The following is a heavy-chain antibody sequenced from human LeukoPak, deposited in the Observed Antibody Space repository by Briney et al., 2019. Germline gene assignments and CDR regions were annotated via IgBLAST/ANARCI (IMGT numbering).Heavy chain of an antibody. J-gene: IGHJ4*02. CDR3: ARDLTHRRNYDNSGYQIVPAF. V-gene: IGHV1-2*02. CDR2: INPNGAVT. CDR1: GYTFTSYY. Sequence: ASVKVSCKASGYTFTSYYIHWVRQAPGQGPELMGWINPNGAVTNYAQKFQGRVTMTSDTSITTAYMELGSLRSDDPAVYYCARDLTHRRNYDNSGYQIVPAFWGQGTLVTVSS. D-gene: IGHD3-22*01.